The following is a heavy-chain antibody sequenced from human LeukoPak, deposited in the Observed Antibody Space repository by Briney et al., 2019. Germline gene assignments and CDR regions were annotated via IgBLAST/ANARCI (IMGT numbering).Heavy chain of an antibody. V-gene: IGHV4-39*01. CDR1: NGSISSSSYY. Sequence: PSETLSLTXTVSNGSISSSSYYWGWVCQPPGKGLEWIGTIYYSGRTYYNPSLESRLTISVDTSKNQFSLNLSSVTAADTAVYYCASLGKLGYYFDYWGQGTLVTVSS. D-gene: IGHD3-16*01. CDR2: IYYSGRT. J-gene: IGHJ4*02. CDR3: ASLGKLGYYFDY.